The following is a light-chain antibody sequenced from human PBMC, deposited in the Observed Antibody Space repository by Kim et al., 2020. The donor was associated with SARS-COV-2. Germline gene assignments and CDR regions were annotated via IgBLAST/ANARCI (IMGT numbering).Light chain of an antibody. V-gene: IGLV3-1*01. CDR1: KLGDKY. CDR3: QAWDSSTVV. CDR2: QDS. J-gene: IGLJ2*01. Sequence: SVCPGQTASITCSGDKLGDKYACWYQQKPGQCPVLVIYQDSKRPSGIPERFSGSNSGNTATLTISGTQAMDEADYYCQAWDSSTVVFGGGTQLTVL.